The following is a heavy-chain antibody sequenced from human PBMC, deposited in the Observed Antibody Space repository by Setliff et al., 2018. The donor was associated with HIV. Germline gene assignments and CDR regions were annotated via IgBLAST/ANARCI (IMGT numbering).Heavy chain of an antibody. CDR2: INQSENT. CDR1: GGSISSYY. J-gene: IGHJ4*02. D-gene: IGHD3-10*01. Sequence: PSETLSLTCTVSGGSISSYYWSWIRQPPGMGLEWIGEINQSENTNYNPSLKSRVTISVDTSKNQFSLKLSSVTAADTAVYYCARNRVPSSLWGQGTLVTVSS. V-gene: IGHV4-59*12. CDR3: ARNRVPSSL.